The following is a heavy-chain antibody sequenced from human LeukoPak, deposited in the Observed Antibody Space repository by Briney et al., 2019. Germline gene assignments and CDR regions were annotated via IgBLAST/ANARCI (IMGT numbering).Heavy chain of an antibody. Sequence: GASVKVSCKASGYTFTGYYMRWVRQAPGQGLEWMGWINPNSGGTNYAQKFQGRVTMTRDTSISTAYMELSRLRSDDTAVYYCARDRYCSSTSCYREFDYWGQGTLVTVSS. CDR1: GYTFTGYY. CDR2: INPNSGGT. V-gene: IGHV1-2*02. D-gene: IGHD2-2*01. CDR3: ARDRYCSSTSCYREFDY. J-gene: IGHJ4*02.